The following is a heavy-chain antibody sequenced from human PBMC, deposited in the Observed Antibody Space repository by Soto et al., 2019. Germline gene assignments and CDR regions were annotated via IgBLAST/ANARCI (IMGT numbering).Heavy chain of an antibody. CDR1: GGPFSTYT. CDR3: ASASLWSRYRTSWFHT. J-gene: IGHJ5*02. D-gene: IGHD3-3*01. CDR2: IIPALGEA. V-gene: IGHV1-69*06. Sequence: QVQLVQSGAEVKKPGSSVNVSCKTFGGPFSTYTLNRVRQAPGQGLEWTGGIIPALGEATSAQKFQGRVTITADKSSHTAYTDLNSLRSEDTAVYYCASASLWSRYRTSWFHTWGQGTLVTGSS.